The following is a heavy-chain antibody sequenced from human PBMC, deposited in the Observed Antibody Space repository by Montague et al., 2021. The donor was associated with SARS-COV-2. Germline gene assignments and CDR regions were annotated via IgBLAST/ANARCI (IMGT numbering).Heavy chain of an antibody. Sequence: SETLSLTCAVYGGSFSDYYWTWIRQSPGKGLEWIGEINHSGRTNYKPSLKSRVTMSVDTSKNQFSLQLSSVTPEDTAVYYCARDAHIGSTWPFSGYGMDVWGQGTTVTVSS. CDR3: ARDAHIGSTWPFSGYGMDV. J-gene: IGHJ6*02. CDR1: GGSFSDYY. CDR2: INHSGRT. V-gene: IGHV4-34*01. D-gene: IGHD6-13*01.